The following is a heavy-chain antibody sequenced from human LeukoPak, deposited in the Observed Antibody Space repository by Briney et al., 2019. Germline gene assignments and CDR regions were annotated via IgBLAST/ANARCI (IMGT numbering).Heavy chain of an antibody. CDR2: INPNSGGT. CDR1: GFTFNAYN. D-gene: IGHD3-10*01. V-gene: IGHV1-2*02. J-gene: IGHJ4*02. CDR3: ARDYYGSGIRYFDY. Sequence: ASVKVSCKASGFTFNAYNIHWVRQAPGQGLEWMGWINPNSGGTNYAQKFQGRVTMTRDTSISTAYMELSRLRSDDTAVYYCARDYYGSGIRYFDYWGQGTLVTVSS.